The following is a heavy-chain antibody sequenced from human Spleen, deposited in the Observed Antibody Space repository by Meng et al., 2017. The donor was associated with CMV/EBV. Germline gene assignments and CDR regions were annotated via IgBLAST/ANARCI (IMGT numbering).Heavy chain of an antibody. CDR3: ARIGSNNIVGTVDDY. CDR2: MNPNSGNT. J-gene: IGHJ4*02. CDR1: GYPFTSYD. Sequence: ASVKVSCKASGYPFTSYDINWVRQATGQGLEWMGWMNPNSGNTGYAQKFQGRVTMTRNTSKSTAYMELSSLRSEDTAVYYCARIGSNNIVGTVDDYWGQGTLVTVSS. V-gene: IGHV1-8*02. D-gene: IGHD1-26*01.